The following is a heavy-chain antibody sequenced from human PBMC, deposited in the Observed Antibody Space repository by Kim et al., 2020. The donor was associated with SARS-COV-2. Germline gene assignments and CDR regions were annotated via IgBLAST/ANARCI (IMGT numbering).Heavy chain of an antibody. CDR2: IRCKANNYET. D-gene: IGHD3-3*02. J-gene: IGHJ3*01. Sequence: GGSLRLSCAASGFTFSGSAMHWVRQASGKGLEWVGRIRCKANNYETAYAAPVRGRITIASDDSKNTPYLQINNLKNEDTAYYYCTRVHDTTLAFYVAFVV. CDR1: GFTFSGSA. V-gene: IGHV3-73*01. CDR3: TRVHDTTLAFYVAFVV.